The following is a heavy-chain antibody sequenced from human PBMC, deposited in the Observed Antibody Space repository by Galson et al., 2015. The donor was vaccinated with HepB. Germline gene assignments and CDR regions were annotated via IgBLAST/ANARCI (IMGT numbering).Heavy chain of an antibody. J-gene: IGHJ5*02. CDR2: TYYRSRWYN. V-gene: IGHV6-1*01. CDR3: ARGALVGVVGGSQNNWFDP. D-gene: IGHD2-15*01. Sequence: CAISGDSVSSNSAAWSWIRQSPSRGLEWLGRTYYRSRWYNDYAVSVESRITMTTDTFTSTAYMELRSLRSDDTAVYYCARGALVGVVGGSQNNWFDPWGQGTLVTVSS. CDR1: GDSVSSNSAA.